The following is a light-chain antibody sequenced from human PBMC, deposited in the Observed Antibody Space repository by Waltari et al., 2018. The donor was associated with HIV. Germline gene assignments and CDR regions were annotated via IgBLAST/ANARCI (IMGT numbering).Light chain of an antibody. Sequence: QSALTQPASVSGSPGQSVTISCTGTSSDVGGYNYVSWYQHHPGKAPKLMIYEVSNRPSGVSRRFSGSKSGNMASLTISGLRAEDEAHYYCSSYTSSSTLVFGGGTRVTVL. CDR3: SSYTSSSTLV. CDR2: EVS. V-gene: IGLV2-14*01. CDR1: SSDVGGYNY. J-gene: IGLJ2*01.